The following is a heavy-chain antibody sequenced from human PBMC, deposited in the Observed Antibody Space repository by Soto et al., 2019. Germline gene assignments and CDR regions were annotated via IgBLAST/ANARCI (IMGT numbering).Heavy chain of an antibody. Sequence: SETLSLTCTVSGGSVSSGSYYWSWIRQPPGKGLEWIGYIYYSGSTNYNPSLKSRVTISVDTSKNQFSLKLSSVTAADTAVYYCARVSDSSYHYYYYGMDVWGQGTTVTVSS. CDR2: IYYSGST. D-gene: IGHD6-6*01. V-gene: IGHV4-61*01. CDR1: GGSVSSGSYY. J-gene: IGHJ6*02. CDR3: ARVSDSSYHYYYYGMDV.